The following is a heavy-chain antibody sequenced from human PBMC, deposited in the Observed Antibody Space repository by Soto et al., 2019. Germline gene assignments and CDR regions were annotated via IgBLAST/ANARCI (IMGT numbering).Heavy chain of an antibody. CDR3: ATVEGRYYDSRSTFDP. CDR1: GYTLTELS. D-gene: IGHD3-22*01. V-gene: IGHV1-24*01. J-gene: IGHJ5*02. Sequence: ASVKVSCKVSGYTLTELSMHWVRQAPGKGIEWMGGFDPEDGETIYAQKFQGRVTMTEDTSTDTAYMELSSLRSEDTAVYYCATVEGRYYDSRSTFDPWGQGXLVTVYS. CDR2: FDPEDGET.